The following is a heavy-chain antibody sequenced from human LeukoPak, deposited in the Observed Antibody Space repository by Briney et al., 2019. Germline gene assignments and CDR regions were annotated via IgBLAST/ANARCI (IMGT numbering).Heavy chain of an antibody. V-gene: IGHV3-23*01. D-gene: IGHD3-3*01. CDR1: GFTFSSYA. J-gene: IGHJ4*02. CDR3: AKPSRGSITIFGVVIDY. CDR2: ISGSGGST. Sequence: GGSLRLSCAASGFTFSSYAMSWVRQAPGKGLEWVSAISGSGGSTYYADSVEGRFTISRDNSKNTLYLQMNSLRAEDTAVYYCAKPSRGSITIFGVVIDYWGQGTLVTVSS.